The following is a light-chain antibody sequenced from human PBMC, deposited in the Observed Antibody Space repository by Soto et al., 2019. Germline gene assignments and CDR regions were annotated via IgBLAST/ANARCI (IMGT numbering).Light chain of an antibody. Sequence: QSALTQPASVSGSPGQSITISCTGTSNDVGGYNYVSWYQQHPGKAPKLMISEVSNRPSGVSIRFSGSKSGNTASLTISGLQAEDEADYYCSSYTSSTTLVFGTGTQLTVL. V-gene: IGLV2-14*03. CDR2: EVS. CDR1: SNDVGGYNY. CDR3: SSYTSSTTLV. J-gene: IGLJ7*01.